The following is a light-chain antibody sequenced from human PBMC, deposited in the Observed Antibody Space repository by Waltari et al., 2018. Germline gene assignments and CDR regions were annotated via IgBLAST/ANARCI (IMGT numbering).Light chain of an antibody. CDR2: KDT. J-gene: IGLJ2*01. CDR3: QSTDNSGTYVV. Sequence: SYELTQPPSVSVSPGQTARITCSGDALPKQYSFWYQQSSGQAPVVVIYKDTERPSGIPVRFSGSSSGTRVTLTISGVQAEDEADYYCQSTDNSGTYVVFGGGTKLTVL. V-gene: IGLV3-25*03. CDR1: ALPKQY.